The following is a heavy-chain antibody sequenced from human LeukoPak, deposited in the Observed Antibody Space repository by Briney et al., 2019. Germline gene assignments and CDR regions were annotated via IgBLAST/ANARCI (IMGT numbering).Heavy chain of an antibody. Sequence: GGSLRLSCAASGFTFSAYGVHWVRQAPGKGLEWVAFIRYDGRIKNYADSVKGRFTISRDNSKNTLYLQMNSLTTEDTSLYYCARNRAAAGVWLDPWGQGTLVIVSS. CDR3: ARNRAAAGVWLDP. CDR2: IRYDGRIK. CDR1: GFTFSAYG. V-gene: IGHV3-30*02. J-gene: IGHJ5*02. D-gene: IGHD6-13*01.